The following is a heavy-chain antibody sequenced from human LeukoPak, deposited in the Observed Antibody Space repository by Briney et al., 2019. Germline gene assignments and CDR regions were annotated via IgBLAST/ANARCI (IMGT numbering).Heavy chain of an antibody. CDR3: ARVDVVVVAATNYYYMDV. CDR1: GFTFSSHS. Sequence: GGSLRLSCAASGFTFSSHSMNWVRQAPGKGLEWVSSISSSSYIYYADSVKGRFTISRDNAKNSLYLQMNSLRAEDTAVYYCARVDVVVVAATNYYYMDVWGKGTTVTVSS. V-gene: IGHV3-21*01. J-gene: IGHJ6*03. D-gene: IGHD2-15*01. CDR2: ISSSSYI.